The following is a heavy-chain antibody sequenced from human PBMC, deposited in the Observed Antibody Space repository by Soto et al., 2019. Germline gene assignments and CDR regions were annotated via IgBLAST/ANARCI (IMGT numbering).Heavy chain of an antibody. D-gene: IGHD5-18*01. CDR1: GYTFTSYA. Sequence: QVQLVQSGAEVKKPGASVKVSCKASGYTFTSYAMHRVRQAPGQRLEWMGWINAGNGNTKYSQKFQGRVTITRDTSASTAYMELSSLRSEDTAVYYCARESVPGYSSELDYWGQGTLVTVSS. CDR2: INAGNGNT. V-gene: IGHV1-3*01. J-gene: IGHJ4*02. CDR3: ARESVPGYSSELDY.